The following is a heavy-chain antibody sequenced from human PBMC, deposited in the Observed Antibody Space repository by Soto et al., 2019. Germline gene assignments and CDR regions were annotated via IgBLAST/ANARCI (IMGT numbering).Heavy chain of an antibody. Sequence: GGSLRLSCAASGFTFSSYTIHWVRQAPGRGLEWMAVISYDGSNKYYADSVKGRFTISRDNSKNTLYLQMNSLRAEDTAVYYCARVGNPRDTAMVTVRFDPWGQGTLVTVSS. J-gene: IGHJ5*02. V-gene: IGHV3-30-3*01. CDR1: GFTFSSYT. CDR3: ARVGNPRDTAMVTVRFDP. CDR2: ISYDGSNK. D-gene: IGHD5-18*01.